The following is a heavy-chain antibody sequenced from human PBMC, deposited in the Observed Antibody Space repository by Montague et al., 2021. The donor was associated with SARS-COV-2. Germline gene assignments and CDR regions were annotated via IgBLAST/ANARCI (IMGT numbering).Heavy chain of an antibody. CDR3: ARDRFDFGAGRQGTIDF. J-gene: IGHJ4*02. V-gene: IGHV4-4*07. Sequence: SETLSLTCSVSGDSITTHYWSWIRQPAGKGLEWIGRIHFTGRTNFSPFFSSRLTMSADTSKNQFSLKLTSVIAADTAIYFCARDRFDFGAGRQGTIDFWGQGTLVTVSS. CDR1: GDSITTHY. CDR2: IHFTGRT. D-gene: IGHD3-10*01.